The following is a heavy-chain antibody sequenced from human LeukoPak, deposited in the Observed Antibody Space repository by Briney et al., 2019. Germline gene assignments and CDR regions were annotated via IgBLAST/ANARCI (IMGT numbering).Heavy chain of an antibody. Sequence: GGSLRLSCVASGFSFSNYAMSWVRQAPGRGLEWVSAISGSGGSTYYADSVKGRFTISRDNSKNTLYLQMNSLRAEDTAVYYCAKGRQLVPFDYWGQGTLVTVSS. V-gene: IGHV3-23*01. CDR2: ISGSGGST. CDR1: GFSFSNYA. D-gene: IGHD6-13*01. CDR3: AKGRQLVPFDY. J-gene: IGHJ4*02.